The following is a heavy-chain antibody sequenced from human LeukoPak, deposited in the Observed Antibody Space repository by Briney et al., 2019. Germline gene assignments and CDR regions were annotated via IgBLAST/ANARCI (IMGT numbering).Heavy chain of an antibody. V-gene: IGHV4-59*01. CDR1: GASISSYY. CDR3: ASGPYPAAGTDHQFDY. Sequence: SETLSLTCTVSGASISSYYWSWIRHPPGKGLEWIGYVYYSGITHYNPSLKSRVTISVDTSKNQFSLKLTSVTAADTAVYYCASGPYPAAGTDHQFDYWGQGTLVTVFS. CDR2: VYYSGIT. D-gene: IGHD6-13*01. J-gene: IGHJ4*02.